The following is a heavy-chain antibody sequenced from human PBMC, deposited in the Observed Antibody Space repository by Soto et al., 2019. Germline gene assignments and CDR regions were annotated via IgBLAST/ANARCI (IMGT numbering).Heavy chain of an antibody. CDR3: ARSVSYGELLGGYYFDY. J-gene: IGHJ4*02. Sequence: LRLSCAASGFTFSSYAMHWVRQAPGKGLEWVAVISYDGSNKYYADSVKGRFTISRDNSKNTLYLQMNSLRAEDTAVYYCARSVSYGELLGGYYFDYWGQGTLVTVSS. CDR1: GFTFSSYA. V-gene: IGHV3-30-3*01. CDR2: ISYDGSNK. D-gene: IGHD1-26*01.